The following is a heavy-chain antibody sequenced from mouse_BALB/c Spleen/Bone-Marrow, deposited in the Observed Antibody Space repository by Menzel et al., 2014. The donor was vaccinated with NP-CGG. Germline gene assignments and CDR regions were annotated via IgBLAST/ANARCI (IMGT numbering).Heavy chain of an antibody. Sequence: EVKVVESGPGLVRPSQSLSLTCTVTGYSITSDYAWNWIRQFPGNKLEWMGYISYSGGTNYNPSLKSRISITRDTSKNLFFLHLNSVTTEDTATYYCARVYYYRYWYFDVWGAGTTVTVSS. CDR2: ISYSGGT. D-gene: IGHD2-14*01. J-gene: IGHJ1*01. V-gene: IGHV3-2*02. CDR1: GYSITSDYA. CDR3: ARVYYYRYWYFDV.